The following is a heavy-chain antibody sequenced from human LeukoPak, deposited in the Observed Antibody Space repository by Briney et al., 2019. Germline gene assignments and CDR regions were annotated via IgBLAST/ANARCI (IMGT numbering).Heavy chain of an antibody. V-gene: IGHV4-38-2*01. CDR2: IYHSGST. CDR1: GYSISSGYY. D-gene: IGHD1-26*01. CDR3: AKTRSGTYYGDSFDV. Sequence: SETLSLTCAVSGYSISSGYYWGWIRQPPGKGLEWIGSIYHSGSTYYNPSLKSRVTISVDTSKNQFSLRLDSVTAADTAVYYCAKTRSGTYYGDSFDVWGQGKLVIVSS. J-gene: IGHJ3*01.